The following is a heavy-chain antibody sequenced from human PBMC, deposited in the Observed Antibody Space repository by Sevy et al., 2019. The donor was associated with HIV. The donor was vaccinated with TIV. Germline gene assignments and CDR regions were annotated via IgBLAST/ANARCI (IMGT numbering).Heavy chain of an antibody. J-gene: IGHJ4*02. CDR2: ISASGGST. V-gene: IGHV3-23*01. CDR1: GFTFSTYA. D-gene: IGHD2-2*01. Sequence: GESLKISCAASGFTFSTYAMSWVRQAPGKGLEWVSAISASGGSTYYADSVKGRFTISRDNSKNTLYLQMNSLRAEDTAVYYCAKDDVILVPAANYFDYWGQGTLVTVSS. CDR3: AKDDVILVPAANYFDY.